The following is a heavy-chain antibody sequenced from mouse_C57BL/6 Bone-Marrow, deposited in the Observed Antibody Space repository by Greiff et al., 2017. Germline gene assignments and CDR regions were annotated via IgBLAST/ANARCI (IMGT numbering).Heavy chain of an antibody. CDR2: INPGSGGT. CDR1: GYAFTNYL. V-gene: IGHV1-54*01. CDR3: ARLRRGSWYFDV. D-gene: IGHD1-1*01. Sequence: QVQLQQSGAELVRPGTSVKVSCKASGYAFTNYLIAWVKQRPGQGLEWIGVINPGSGGTNYNEKFKGKATLTADKSSSTAYMQLSSLTSEDSAVYFGARLRRGSWYFDVWGTGTTVTVSS. J-gene: IGHJ1*03.